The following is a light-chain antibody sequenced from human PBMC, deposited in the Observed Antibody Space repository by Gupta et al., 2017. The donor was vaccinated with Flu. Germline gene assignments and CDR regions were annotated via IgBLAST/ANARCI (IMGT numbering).Light chain of an antibody. CDR1: QSVSSGY. V-gene: IGKV3-20*01. J-gene: IGKJ1*01. Sequence: GTLALSPGERAALSCRAGQSVSSGYLAWYQQKPGQPPRLLIYGASSRATGIPDRFSGSGSGTDFTLTISRLEPEDFAVYYCQHYGGSVRTFGQGTMVEVK. CDR3: QHYGGSVRT. CDR2: GAS.